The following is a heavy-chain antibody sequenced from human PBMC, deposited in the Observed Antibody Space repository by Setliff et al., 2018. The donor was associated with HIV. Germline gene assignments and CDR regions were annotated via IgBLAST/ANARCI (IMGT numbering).Heavy chain of an antibody. CDR3: AKQGYSDSLYAFDV. Sequence: AXVKVXXXTSGYTXTXXYXXXXXXAPGHGLELMGRIHPNTGSTNYLQEFQGRVTXXXDTSMSTVYMALTGLTSDDTAVYYCAKQGYSDSLYAFDVXXXGTMVTVSS. CDR1: GYTXTXXY. CDR2: IHPNTGST. D-gene: IGHD1-26*01. V-gene: IGHV1-2*06. J-gene: IGHJ3*01.